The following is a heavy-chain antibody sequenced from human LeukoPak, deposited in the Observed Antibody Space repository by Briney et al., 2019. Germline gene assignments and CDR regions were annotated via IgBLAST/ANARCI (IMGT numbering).Heavy chain of an antibody. CDR1: GYTFSSHG. CDR3: ARSPYSSSSYNYMDV. V-gene: IGHV1-18*01. J-gene: IGHJ6*03. CDR2: ITTYNGNT. D-gene: IGHD6-6*01. Sequence: ASVKVSCKASGYTFSSHGISWVRQAPGQGLEWMGWITTYNGNTNYALKLQDSLTITTDTSTSTAYMELRSLTSDDTAVYYCARSPYSSSSYNYMDVWGKGTTVTVSS.